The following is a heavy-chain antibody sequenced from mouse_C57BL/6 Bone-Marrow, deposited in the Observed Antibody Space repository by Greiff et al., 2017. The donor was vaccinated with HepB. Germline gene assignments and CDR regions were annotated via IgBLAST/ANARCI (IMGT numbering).Heavy chain of an antibody. CDR2: ISRGGDYI. CDR3: TRDSWGYYFDY. V-gene: IGHV5-9-1*02. CDR1: GFTFSSYA. D-gene: IGHD1-1*01. Sequence: EVKLVESGEGLVKPGGSLKLSCAASGFTFSSYAMSWVRQTPEKRLEWVAYISRGGDYIYYADTVKGRFTISRDNARNTRYLQMSSLKSEDTAMYYCTRDSWGYYFDYWGQGTTLTVSS. J-gene: IGHJ2*01.